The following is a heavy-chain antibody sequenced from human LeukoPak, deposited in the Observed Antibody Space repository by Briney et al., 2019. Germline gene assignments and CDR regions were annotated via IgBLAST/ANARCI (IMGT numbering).Heavy chain of an antibody. J-gene: IGHJ4*02. V-gene: IGHV3-66*02. CDR1: GFPVSSNY. CDR3: ARDLTTGEGFDY. D-gene: IGHD4-17*01. CDR2: IYSGGST. Sequence: PGGSLRLSCAASGFPVSSNYMSWVRQAPGKGLEWVSVIYSGGSTYYADSVKGRFTISRDNSKNTLYLQMNSLRAEDTAVYYCARDLTTGEGFDYWGQGTLVTVSS.